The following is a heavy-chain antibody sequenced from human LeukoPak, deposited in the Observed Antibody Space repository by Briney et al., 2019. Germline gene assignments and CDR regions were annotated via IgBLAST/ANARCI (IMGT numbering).Heavy chain of an antibody. CDR2: IYPGDSDT. J-gene: IGHJ4*02. CDR3: ARAERLVPNYYDSSGYYYALAY. Sequence: GEPLKISCKGSGYSFTSYWIGWVRQMPGKGLEWMGIIYPGDSDTRYSPSFQGQVTISADKSISTAYLQWSSLKASDTAMYYCARAERLVPNYYDSSGYYYALAYWGQGTLVTVSS. CDR1: GYSFTSYW. V-gene: IGHV5-51*01. D-gene: IGHD3-22*01.